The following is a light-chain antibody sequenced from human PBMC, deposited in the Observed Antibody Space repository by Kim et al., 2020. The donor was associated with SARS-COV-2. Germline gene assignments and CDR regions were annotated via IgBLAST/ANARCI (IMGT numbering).Light chain of an antibody. Sequence: EIVLTQSPGPPSLSPGEKATLSCRASQSVSSSYLAWYQQKPGQAPRLLIYGASSRATGIPDRFSGSGSGTDFTLTISRLEPEDFAVYYCQQYGSSPRTFGQGTKVDSK. CDR2: GAS. CDR3: QQYGSSPRT. CDR1: QSVSSSY. V-gene: IGKV3-20*01. J-gene: IGKJ1*01.